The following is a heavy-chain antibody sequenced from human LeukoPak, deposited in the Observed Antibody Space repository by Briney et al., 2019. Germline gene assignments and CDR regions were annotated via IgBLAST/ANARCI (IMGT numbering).Heavy chain of an antibody. Sequence: SETLSLTCTVSGGSISNTSYYWGWIRQPPGKGLEWIGSIYYSGTTYYNPSLKSRVTISVDTSKNQFSLQLNSVTPEDTAVYYCARGRYTMVRGVIGRDTDYYYYSYMDVWGKGTTVTISS. CDR1: GGSISNTSYY. J-gene: IGHJ6*03. V-gene: IGHV4-39*07. D-gene: IGHD3-10*01. CDR2: IYYSGTT. CDR3: ARGRYTMVRGVIGRDTDYYYYSYMDV.